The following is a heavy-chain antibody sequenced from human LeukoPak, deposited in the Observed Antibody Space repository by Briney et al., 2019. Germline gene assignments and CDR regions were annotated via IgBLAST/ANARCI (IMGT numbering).Heavy chain of an antibody. CDR2: IKSRNRGETV. J-gene: IGHJ4*02. CDR1: GFTFSDAW. Sequence: TPGGSLRLSCAASGFTFSDAWMNWVRLAPGKGLEWVGRIKSRNRGETVDYAAPEKGRFTISRDDSKTTVYLQMNSLKTEDTAIYYCTTDGSTTLSNTFDYWGQGTLVTVSS. CDR3: TTDGSTTLSNTFDY. V-gene: IGHV3-15*01. D-gene: IGHD1-26*01.